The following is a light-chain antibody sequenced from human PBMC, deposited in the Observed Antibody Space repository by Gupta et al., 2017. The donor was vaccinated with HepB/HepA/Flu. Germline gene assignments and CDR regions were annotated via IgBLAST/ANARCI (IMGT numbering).Light chain of an antibody. CDR2: WAS. J-gene: IGKJ1*01. CDR1: QSLLYSSNNKNY. V-gene: IGKV4-1*01. Sequence: DIVMTQSPDSLAVSLGERATINCKSSQSLLYSSNNKNYLAWYQQKPGQPPKLLIYWASTRVSGVPDRFSGSGSGTDFTLTISSLQADDVAVYHCHQYYTTPWTFGQGTKVEI. CDR3: HQYYTTPWT.